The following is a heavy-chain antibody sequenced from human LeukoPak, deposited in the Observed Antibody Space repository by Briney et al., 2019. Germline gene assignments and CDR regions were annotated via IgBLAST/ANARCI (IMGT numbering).Heavy chain of an antibody. CDR1: GFTFSSYA. Sequence: GGSLRLSCAASGFTFSSYAMSWVRQAPGKGLEWVSAISGSGGSTYYADSVKGRFTISRDNSKNTLYLQMNGLRAEDTAVYYCAKHKSGSYYNFDSWGQGTLVTVSS. J-gene: IGHJ4*02. CDR3: AKHKSGSYYNFDS. CDR2: ISGSGGST. V-gene: IGHV3-23*01. D-gene: IGHD1-26*01.